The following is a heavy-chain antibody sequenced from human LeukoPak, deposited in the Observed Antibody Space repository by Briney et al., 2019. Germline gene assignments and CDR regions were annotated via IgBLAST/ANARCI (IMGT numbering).Heavy chain of an antibody. D-gene: IGHD6-13*01. J-gene: IGHJ4*02. CDR1: GFTFNNYG. CDR3: AKDRETTSSGTIDC. V-gene: IGHV3-30*18. CDR2: ISEDGSNE. Sequence: PGRSLRLSCAASGFTFNNYGMHCVRQAPGKGLEWVAFISEDGSNEKYADSVKGRFTISRDNSNKTLSLQMNSLSVEDTGLYYCAKDRETTSSGTIDCRGEGALLTDSS.